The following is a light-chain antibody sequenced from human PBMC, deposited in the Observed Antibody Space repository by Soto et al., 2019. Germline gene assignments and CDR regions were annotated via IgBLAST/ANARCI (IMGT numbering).Light chain of an antibody. V-gene: IGLV2-14*01. J-gene: IGLJ1*01. CDR3: SSYTSSSTPPYV. CDR1: SSDVAGYNY. Sequence: QPVLTQPASVSGSPVQSITISCTGTSSDVAGYNYVSWYQQHPGKAPKLMIYDVSNRPSGVSNRFSGSKSGNTASLTISGLQAEDEADYYCSSYTSSSTPPYVFGTGTKVTVL. CDR2: DVS.